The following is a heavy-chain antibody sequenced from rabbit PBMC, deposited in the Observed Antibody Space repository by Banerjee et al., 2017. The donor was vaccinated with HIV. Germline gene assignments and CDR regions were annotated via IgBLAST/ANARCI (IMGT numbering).Heavy chain of an antibody. CDR1: GFSFSSNYY. CDR3: ERGAYAGYAYGTYLTL. V-gene: IGHV1S40*01. J-gene: IGHJ6*01. Sequence: QSLEESGGDLVKPGASLTLTCTASGFSFSSNYYMCWVRQAPGKGLEWIACIYTGDGNTYYASWAKGRFTISKTSSTTVTLQMTSLTAADTATYFCERGAYAGYAYGTYLTLWGPGTLVTVS. D-gene: IGHD6-1*01. CDR2: IYTGDGNT.